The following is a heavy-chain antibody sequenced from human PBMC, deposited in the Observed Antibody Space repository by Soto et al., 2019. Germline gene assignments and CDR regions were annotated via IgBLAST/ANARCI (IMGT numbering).Heavy chain of an antibody. V-gene: IGHV3-30-3*01. CDR2: ISYDGSNK. Sequence: QVQLVESGGGVVQPGRSLRLSCAASGFTFSSYAMHWVRQAPGKGLEWVAGISYDGSNKDYADSVKGRFTISRDNSKNTLYLQMNRLRAEDTAVYYCAREYDYSSSSGGFDYWGQGTLVTVSS. D-gene: IGHD6-6*01. CDR1: GFTFSSYA. J-gene: IGHJ4*02. CDR3: AREYDYSSSSGGFDY.